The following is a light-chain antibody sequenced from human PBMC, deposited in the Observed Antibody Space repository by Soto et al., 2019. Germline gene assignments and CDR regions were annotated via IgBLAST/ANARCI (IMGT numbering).Light chain of an antibody. Sequence: VLSQTPLSLSVTPGQPASISCRSNQSLLHTDGKDHLYWFLQKPGQPPQLLIYEVSNRCSGVTERFSGSGSGTDFTLKISRLEAEDVGVYYCMQSTYLPLTFGGGTKVEIK. CDR1: QSLLHTDGKDH. V-gene: IGKV2D-29*01. CDR2: EVS. J-gene: IGKJ4*01. CDR3: MQSTYLPLT.